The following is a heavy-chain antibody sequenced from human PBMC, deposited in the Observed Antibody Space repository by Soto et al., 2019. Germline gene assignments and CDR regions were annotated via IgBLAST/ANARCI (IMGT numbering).Heavy chain of an antibody. Sequence: ASVKVSCKASGGTFSTYAIGWVRQAPGQGLEWIGGIIPIFGSTKYAQRFQGRVTITADKSTSKAYMELSSLRSEDTAVYYCARAGLPSTLQITWFDPWGLGTLVTVSS. CDR2: IIPIFGST. CDR1: GGTFSTYA. D-gene: IGHD2-2*02. V-gene: IGHV1-69*06. CDR3: ARAGLPSTLQITWFDP. J-gene: IGHJ5*02.